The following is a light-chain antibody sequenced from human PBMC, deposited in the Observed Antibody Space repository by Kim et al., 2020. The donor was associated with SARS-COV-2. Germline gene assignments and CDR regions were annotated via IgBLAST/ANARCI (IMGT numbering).Light chain of an antibody. CDR2: GAS. CDR1: QSVNNNY. J-gene: IGKJ4*01. V-gene: IGKV3-20*01. CDR3: QHYGASPLT. Sequence: GERATVSCRASQSVNNNYLAWYQQKPGQAPRLLIYGASSRATGIPDRFSGSGSETDFILTISRLDPEDFAVYYCQHYGASPLTFGGGTKVDIK.